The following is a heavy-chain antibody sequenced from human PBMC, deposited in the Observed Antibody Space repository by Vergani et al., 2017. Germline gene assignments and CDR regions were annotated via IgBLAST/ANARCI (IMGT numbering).Heavy chain of an antibody. CDR3: ARDPDVWFGELIPAYWFDP. Sequence: QVQLVESGGGVVQPGRSLRLSCAAAGFTFSSYAMHWVRQAPGKGLEWVAVISYDGSNKYYADSVKGRFTISRDNSKNTLYLQMNSLRAEDTAVYYCARDPDVWFGELIPAYWFDPWGQGTLVTVSS. V-gene: IGHV3-30-3*01. D-gene: IGHD3-10*01. CDR1: GFTFSSYA. CDR2: ISYDGSNK. J-gene: IGHJ5*02.